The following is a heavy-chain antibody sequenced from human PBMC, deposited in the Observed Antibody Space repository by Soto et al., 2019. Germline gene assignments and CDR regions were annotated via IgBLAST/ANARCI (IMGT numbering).Heavy chain of an antibody. D-gene: IGHD6-13*01. CDR1: GGSISSSSYY. J-gene: IGHJ4*02. Sequence: SETVSLTCTVSGGSISSSSYYWGWIRQPPGKGLEWIGSIYYSGSTYYNPSLKSRVTISVDTSKNQFSLKLSSVTAADTAVYYCARLDIAAAGTLDYWGQGTLVTVSS. CDR3: ARLDIAAAGTLDY. CDR2: IYYSGST. V-gene: IGHV4-39*01.